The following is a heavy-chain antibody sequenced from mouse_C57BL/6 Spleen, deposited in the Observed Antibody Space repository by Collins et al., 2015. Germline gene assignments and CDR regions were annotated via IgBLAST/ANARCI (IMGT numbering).Heavy chain of an antibody. V-gene: IGHV14-3*02. CDR2: IDPANGNT. J-gene: IGHJ2*01. CDR3: ARRGGSREDYFDY. Sequence: EVQLQQSGAELVKPGASVKLSCTASGFNIKDTYMHWVKQRPEQGLEWIGRIDPANGNTKYDPKFQGKATITADTSSNTAHLQLSSLTSEDTAVYYCARRGGSREDYFDYWGQGTTLTVSS. CDR1: GFNIKDTY. D-gene: IGHD1-1*01.